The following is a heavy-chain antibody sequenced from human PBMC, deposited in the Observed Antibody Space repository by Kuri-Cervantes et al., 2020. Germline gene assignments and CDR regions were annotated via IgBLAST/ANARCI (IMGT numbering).Heavy chain of an antibody. Sequence: GESLKISCAASGFTFSSYSMNWVRQAPGKGLEWVSYISSSSSTIYYADSVRDRFTISRDNAKNTLYLQMNSLRAEDTAVYYCARGFRSRRSWPLGYYYGMDVWGQGTTVTVSS. CDR1: GFTFSSYS. J-gene: IGHJ6*02. CDR2: ISSSSSTI. V-gene: IGHV3-48*04. CDR3: ARGFRSRRSWPLGYYYGMDV. D-gene: IGHD1-14*01.